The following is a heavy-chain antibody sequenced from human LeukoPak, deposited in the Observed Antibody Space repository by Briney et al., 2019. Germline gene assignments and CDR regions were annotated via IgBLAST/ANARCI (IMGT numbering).Heavy chain of an antibody. Sequence: PSETLSLTCTVSGYSISSGYYWGWIRQPPGKGLEWIGSIYHSGTTYYSPSLKSRVTISVDTSKNQFSLKLSSVTAADTAVYYCARDLMGYWGQGTLVTVSS. CDR1: GYSISSGYY. CDR3: ARDLMGY. CDR2: IYHSGTT. J-gene: IGHJ4*02. V-gene: IGHV4-38-2*02.